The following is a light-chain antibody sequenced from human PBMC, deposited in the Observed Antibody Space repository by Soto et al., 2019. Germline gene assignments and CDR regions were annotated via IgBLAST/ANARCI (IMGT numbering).Light chain of an antibody. Sequence: EVVLTQSPATLSLSPGERATLSYRASENVRTFVDWYQQKPGQAPRLLIYGASNRATGIPARFSGSGSGTDFTLTISDLEPEDFAVYYCQQHSNWPPWTFGQGTRVEIQ. CDR1: ENVRTF. CDR2: GAS. V-gene: IGKV3-11*01. CDR3: QQHSNWPPWT. J-gene: IGKJ1*01.